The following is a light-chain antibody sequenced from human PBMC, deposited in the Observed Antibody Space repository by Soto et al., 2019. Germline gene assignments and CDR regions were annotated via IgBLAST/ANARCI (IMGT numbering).Light chain of an antibody. CDR3: SSYAGSLDV. CDR2: EVS. Sequence: QSVLTQPPSASGSPGQSVTISCTGTSSDVGGYNYVSWYQQHPGKAPKLMIYEVSKRPSGVPDLFSGSKSGNTASLTVSGLQAEDEADYYCSSYAGSLDVFGTGTKLTVL. V-gene: IGLV2-8*01. J-gene: IGLJ1*01. CDR1: SSDVGGYNY.